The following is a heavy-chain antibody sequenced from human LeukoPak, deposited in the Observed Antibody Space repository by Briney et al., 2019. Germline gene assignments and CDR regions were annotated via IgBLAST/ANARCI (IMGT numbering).Heavy chain of an antibody. J-gene: IGHJ4*02. CDR1: GFTFSSYA. D-gene: IGHD6-19*01. CDR3: AKESQWLVDFDY. CDR2: ISYDGSNK. V-gene: IGHV3-30*04. Sequence: PGGSLRLSCAASGFTFSSYAMHWVRQAPGKGLEWVAVISYDGSNKYYADSVKGRFTISRDNSKNTLYLQMNSLRAEDTAVYYCAKESQWLVDFDYWGQGTLVTVSS.